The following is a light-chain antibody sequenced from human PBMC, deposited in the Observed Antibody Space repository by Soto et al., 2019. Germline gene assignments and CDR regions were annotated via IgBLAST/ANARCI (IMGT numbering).Light chain of an antibody. CDR2: DDS. J-gene: IGLJ1*01. Sequence: SYELTQPPSVSVAPGQTARITYGENNIGGKSVHWYQQKPGQAPVLVVHDDSDRPSGIPERFSGSNSGNTATLTISRVEAGDEADYYCQVWHSSSDHFVFGTGTKLTVL. CDR1: NIGGKS. V-gene: IGLV3-21*02. CDR3: QVWHSSSDHFV.